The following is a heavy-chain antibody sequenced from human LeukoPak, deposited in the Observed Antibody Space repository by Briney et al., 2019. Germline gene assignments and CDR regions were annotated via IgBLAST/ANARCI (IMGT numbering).Heavy chain of an antibody. J-gene: IGHJ5*02. Sequence: PSETLSLTCTVSGGSISSSSYYWGRIRQPPGKGLEWIGSIYYSGSTYYNPSLKSRVTMSVDTSKNQFSLKLSSVTAADTAVYYCARHNPLYTLLYNWFDPWGQGTLVTVSS. D-gene: IGHD2/OR15-2a*01. V-gene: IGHV4-39*01. CDR2: IYYSGST. CDR3: ARHNPLYTLLYNWFDP. CDR1: GGSISSSSYY.